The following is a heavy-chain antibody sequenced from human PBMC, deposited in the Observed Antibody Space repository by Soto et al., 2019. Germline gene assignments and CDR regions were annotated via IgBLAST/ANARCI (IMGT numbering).Heavy chain of an antibody. CDR1: GGSISSGGYY. CDR2: IYYSGST. J-gene: IGHJ5*02. Sequence: QVQLQESGPGLVKPSQTLSLTCTVSGGSISSGGYYWSWIRQHPGKGLEWIGYIYYSGSTYYNPSLKSRVTISVDTSKNQFSLKLSSVTAPDTAVYYCARAGDTYYDILTGYYPSNWFDPWGQGTLVNVSS. V-gene: IGHV4-31*03. CDR3: ARAGDTYYDILTGYYPSNWFDP. D-gene: IGHD3-9*01.